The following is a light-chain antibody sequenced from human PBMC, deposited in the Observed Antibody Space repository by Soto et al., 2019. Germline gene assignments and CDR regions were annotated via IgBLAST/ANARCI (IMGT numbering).Light chain of an antibody. V-gene: IGKV3-15*01. CDR1: QSVRTK. J-gene: IGKJ5*01. CDR2: GAS. CDR3: QQYNRWPPIT. Sequence: EIVMTQSPGTRSVSPGEGATLFGRASQSVRTKLAWYQQRAGQAPRPLIYGASTRATGIPDRFSGSGSGTEFTLTISSLQSADFAVYYCQQYNRWPPITFGQGTRLETK.